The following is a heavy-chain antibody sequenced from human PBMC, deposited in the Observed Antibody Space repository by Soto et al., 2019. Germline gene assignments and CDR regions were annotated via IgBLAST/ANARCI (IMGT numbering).Heavy chain of an antibody. CDR1: GEAVGSGQSY. CDR2: IFVTGAT. CDR3: ARGRADSAGSRLGRRMDV. J-gene: IGHJ6*02. Sequence: QVQLQESGPGLVKPSETLPLICFVSGEAVGSGQSYWNWIRQAPGKGLEWIGHIFVTGATKYSASLKSRVTMSVDTSKSQISLNLTSVTAADSATYFCARGRADSAGSRLGRRMDVWGQGTTVTVAS. V-gene: IGHV4-61*01. D-gene: IGHD3-10*01.